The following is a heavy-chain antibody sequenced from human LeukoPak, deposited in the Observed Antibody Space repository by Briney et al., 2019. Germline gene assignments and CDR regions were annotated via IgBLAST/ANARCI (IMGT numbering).Heavy chain of an antibody. V-gene: IGHV4-30-2*01. CDR2: IYHSGST. J-gene: IGHJ4*02. Sequence: SETLSLTCTVSGGSISSGGYYWSWIRQPPGKGLEWIGYIYHSGSTYYNPSLKSRVTISVDRSKNQFSLKLSSVTAADTAIYYCTTVNYRFGPYYFDDWGQGTLVTVSS. CDR3: TTVNYRFGPYYFDD. D-gene: IGHD5-24*01. CDR1: GGSISSGGYY.